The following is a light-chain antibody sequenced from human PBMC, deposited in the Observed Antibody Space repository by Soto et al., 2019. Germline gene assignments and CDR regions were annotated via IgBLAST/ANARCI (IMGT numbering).Light chain of an antibody. J-gene: IGKJ1*01. CDR3: QQSYNTPWT. CDR1: QSVSSSY. V-gene: IGKV3-20*01. Sequence: EIVLTQYPGTLSLSPGERDTLSCMASQSVSSSYLAWYQQKPGQAPRLLIYGASSRATGITDRFSGSGSGTDFTLTISSLQPEDFATYYCQQSYNTPWTVGPGTKVEIK. CDR2: GAS.